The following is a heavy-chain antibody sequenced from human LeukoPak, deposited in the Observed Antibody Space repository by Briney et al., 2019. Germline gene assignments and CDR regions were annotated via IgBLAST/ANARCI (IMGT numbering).Heavy chain of an antibody. CDR1: GFFFGIYC. Sequence: GGSLRLSCEASGFFFGIYCMHWVRQAPGKGLEWLAVISGDGTNKYYAESVKGRFTISRDNSKTTVLVQLNSLRVEDTAVYYCARCRENDFWSGSPVDHWGQGTLVTVSS. V-gene: IGHV3-30-3*01. J-gene: IGHJ4*02. CDR3: ARCRENDFWSGSPVDH. CDR2: ISGDGTNK. D-gene: IGHD3-3*01.